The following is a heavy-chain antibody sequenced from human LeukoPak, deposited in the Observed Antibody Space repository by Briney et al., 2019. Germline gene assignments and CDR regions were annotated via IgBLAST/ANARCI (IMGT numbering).Heavy chain of an antibody. Sequence: GGSLRLARGASEFTVSINYMSGVRLAPGMGLGWVSVIYSGGSTYYADSVKGRFTISRDNSKNTLYLQMNSLRAEDTAVYYCARAPTRNAFDIWGQGTMVTVSS. V-gene: IGHV3-53*01. CDR3: ARAPTRNAFDI. CDR1: EFTVSINY. CDR2: IYSGGST. J-gene: IGHJ3*02.